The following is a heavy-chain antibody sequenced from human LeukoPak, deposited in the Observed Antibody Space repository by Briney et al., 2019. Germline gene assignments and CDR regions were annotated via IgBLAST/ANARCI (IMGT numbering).Heavy chain of an antibody. Sequence: SETLSLTCTVSGGSISSYYWNWIRQPPGKGLEWIGYIYYSGSTNYNPSLKSRVTISVDTSKNQFSLKLSSVTAADTAVYYCARVLAGYFDYWGQGTLVTVSS. J-gene: IGHJ4*02. V-gene: IGHV4-59*01. CDR1: GGSISSYY. CDR3: ARVLAGYFDY. CDR2: IYYSGST. D-gene: IGHD3-3*02.